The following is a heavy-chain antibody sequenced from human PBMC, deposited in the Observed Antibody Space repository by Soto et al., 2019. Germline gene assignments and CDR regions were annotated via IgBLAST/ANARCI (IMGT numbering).Heavy chain of an antibody. CDR1: GGSISSYY. CDR2: IYYSGST. Sequence: PSETLSLTCTVSGGSISSYYWSWIRQPPGKGLEWIGYIYYSGSTNYNPSLKSRVTISVDTSKNQFSLKLSSVTAADTAVYYCARDREAVYDYIWGSYRFPGYFDYWGQGTLVTVSS. D-gene: IGHD3-16*02. CDR3: ARDREAVYDYIWGSYRFPGYFDY. J-gene: IGHJ4*02. V-gene: IGHV4-59*01.